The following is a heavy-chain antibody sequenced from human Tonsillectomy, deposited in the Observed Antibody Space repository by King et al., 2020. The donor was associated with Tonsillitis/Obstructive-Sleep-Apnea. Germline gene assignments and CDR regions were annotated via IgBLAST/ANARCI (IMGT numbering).Heavy chain of an antibody. CDR1: GFTFGDYA. J-gene: IGHJ4*02. D-gene: IGHD2-2*01. Sequence: VQLVESGGGLVQPGRSLRLSCTASGFTFGDYAMSWVRQAPGKGLEWGGFIRSKAYGGTTEYAASVKGRFTISRDDSKSIAYLQMNSLKTDDTAVYYCPRNYCSSTSCYQYFFDCWGQGTLVTVPS. CDR2: IRSKAYGGTT. V-gene: IGHV3-49*04. CDR3: PRNYCSSTSCYQYFFDC.